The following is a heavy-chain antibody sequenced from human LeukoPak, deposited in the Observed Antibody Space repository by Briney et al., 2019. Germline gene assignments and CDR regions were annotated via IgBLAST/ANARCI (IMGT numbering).Heavy chain of an antibody. CDR2: ISYDGRIT. V-gene: IGHV3-30-3*01. CDR1: GFTFSSYA. D-gene: IGHD2-2*01. J-gene: IGHJ6*03. CDR3: ARDAIVVVPAAYRYYYMDV. Sequence: GRSLRLSCAASGFTFSSYAIHWVRQAPGKGLEWVAVISYDGRITYYADSVKGRFTISRDNSDNTLYLQMNSLRVEDTAVYSCARDAIVVVPAAYRYYYMDVWGKGTTVTVSS.